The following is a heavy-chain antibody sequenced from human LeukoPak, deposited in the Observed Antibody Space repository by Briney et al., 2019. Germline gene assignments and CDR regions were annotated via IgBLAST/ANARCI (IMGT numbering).Heavy chain of an antibody. CDR2: IYYSGST. D-gene: IGHD6-19*01. Sequence: ASETLSLTCTVSGGSISSGGYYWSWIRQHPGKGLEWIGYIYYSGSTYYNPSLKSRVTISVDTSKNQFSLKLSSVTAADTAVYYCARDPGYSSGWYGYYYYGMDVWGQGTTVTVSS. CDR3: ARDPGYSSGWYGYYYYGMDV. J-gene: IGHJ6*02. CDR1: GGSISSGGYY. V-gene: IGHV4-31*03.